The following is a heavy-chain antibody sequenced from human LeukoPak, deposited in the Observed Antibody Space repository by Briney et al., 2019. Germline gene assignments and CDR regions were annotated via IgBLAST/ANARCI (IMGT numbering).Heavy chain of an antibody. CDR3: ARGVYYDSSGYPDAFDI. CDR1: GYTFTSYD. CDR2: MNPNSGNT. D-gene: IGHD3-22*01. Sequence: ASVKVSCKASGYTFTSYDINWVRQATGRGLEWMGWMNPNSGNTGYAQKFQGRVTMTRNTSISTAYMELSSLRFEDTAVYYCARGVYYDSSGYPDAFDIWGQGTMVTVSS. V-gene: IGHV1-8*01. J-gene: IGHJ3*02.